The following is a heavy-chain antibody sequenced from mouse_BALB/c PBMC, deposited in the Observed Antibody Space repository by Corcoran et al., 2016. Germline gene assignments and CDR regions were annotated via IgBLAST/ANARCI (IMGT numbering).Heavy chain of an antibody. CDR3: ASWDGYFDV. J-gene: IGHJ1*01. V-gene: IGHV14-3*02. CDR2: IDPANGNT. CDR1: GFNIKDTY. D-gene: IGHD4-1*01. Sequence: EDQLQQSGAVLVKPGTPVNLFCTASGFNIKDTYMHWVKQRPEQGLEWIGRIDPANGNTKYDPKFQGKATITADTSSNTAYLQLSSLTSEDTAVYYCASWDGYFDVWGAGTAVTVSS.